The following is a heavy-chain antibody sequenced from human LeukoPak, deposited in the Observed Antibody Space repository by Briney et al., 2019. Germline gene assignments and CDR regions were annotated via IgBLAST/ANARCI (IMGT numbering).Heavy chain of an antibody. CDR2: FDPEDGET. J-gene: IGHJ4*02. CDR1: GYTLTELS. Sequence: GASVKVSCKVSGYTLTELSMHWVRQAPGKGLEWMGGFDPEDGETIYAQKFQVRVTMTEDTSTDTAYMELSSLRSEDTAVYYCATPYCSGGSCYSLDYWGQGTLVTVSS. CDR3: ATPYCSGGSCYSLDY. D-gene: IGHD2-15*01. V-gene: IGHV1-24*01.